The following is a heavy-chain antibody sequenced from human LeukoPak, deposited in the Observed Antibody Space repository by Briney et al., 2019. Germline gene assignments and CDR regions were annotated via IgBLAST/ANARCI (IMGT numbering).Heavy chain of an antibody. D-gene: IGHD6-13*01. CDR1: GFDFSTYS. CDR2: ISGSSSYK. V-gene: IGHV3-21*01. Sequence: GGPLRLSCEVSGFDFSTYSMNWVRQAPGKGLEWVSSISGSSSYKFYADSVKGRFTISRDNAKNSVYLQMDSLRDEDTAVYYCVRDAEGSSWFVISFDYWGQGMLVTVSS. CDR3: VRDAEGSSWFVISFDY. J-gene: IGHJ4*02.